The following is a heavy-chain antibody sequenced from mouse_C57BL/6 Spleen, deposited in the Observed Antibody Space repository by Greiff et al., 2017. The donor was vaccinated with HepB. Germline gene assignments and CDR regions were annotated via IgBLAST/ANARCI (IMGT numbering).Heavy chain of an antibody. CDR2: IRLKSDNYAT. J-gene: IGHJ2*01. D-gene: IGHD4-1*01. CDR3: TPLNWEYFDY. V-gene: IGHV6-3*01. CDR1: GFTFSNYW. Sequence: EVKLMESGGGLVQPGGSMKLSCVASGFTFSNYWMNWVRQSPEKGLEWVAQIRLKSDNYATHYAESVKGRFTISRDDSKSSVYLQMNNLRAEDTGIYYCTPLNWEYFDYWGQGTTLTVSS.